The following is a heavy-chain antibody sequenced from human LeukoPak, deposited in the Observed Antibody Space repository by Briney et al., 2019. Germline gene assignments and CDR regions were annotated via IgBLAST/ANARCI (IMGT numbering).Heavy chain of an antibody. V-gene: IGHV3-30*02. CDR3: AKDRCSNGVGCYYYYMDV. D-gene: IGHD2-8*01. CDR1: GFTFSDYY. Sequence: GGSLRLSCAASGFTFSDYYMSWIRQAPGKGLEWVAYIQYDGSNEQYADSVKGRFSISRDSSKNILYLQMNSLRAEDTAVYYCAKDRCSNGVGCYYYYMDVWGKGTTVTISS. CDR2: IQYDGSNE. J-gene: IGHJ6*03.